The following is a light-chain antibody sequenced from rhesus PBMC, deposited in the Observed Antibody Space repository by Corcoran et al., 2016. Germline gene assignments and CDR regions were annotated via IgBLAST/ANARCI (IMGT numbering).Light chain of an antibody. CDR2: AGS. CDR1: QGISDY. CDR3: LQGYSTPYS. Sequence: DIQMTQSPSSLSASVGDRVTITCRASQGISDYLNWYQQKPGKAPKRLIYAGSSLESGVQSRLSGSGSGTDFTLTISSLQPEDFAAYYCLQGYSTPYSFGQGTKVEIK. J-gene: IGKJ2*01. V-gene: IGKV1-36*02.